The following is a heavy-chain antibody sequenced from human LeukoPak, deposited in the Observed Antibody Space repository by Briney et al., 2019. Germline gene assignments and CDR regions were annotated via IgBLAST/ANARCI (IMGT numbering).Heavy chain of an antibody. CDR2: IIPIFGTA. D-gene: IGHD2/OR15-2a*01. V-gene: IGHV1-2*02. J-gene: IGHJ3*02. Sequence: VASVKVSCKASGYTFTSYAMHWVRQAPGQGLEWMGGIIPIFGTANYAQKFQGRVTMTRDTSISTAYMELSRLRSDDTAVYYCARALGYEIVLGAFDMWGQGTMVTVSS. CDR1: GYTFTSYA. CDR3: ARALGYEIVLGAFDM.